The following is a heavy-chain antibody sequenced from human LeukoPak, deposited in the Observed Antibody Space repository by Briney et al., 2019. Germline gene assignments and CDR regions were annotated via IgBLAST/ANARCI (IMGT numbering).Heavy chain of an antibody. J-gene: IGHJ4*02. V-gene: IGHV4-61*02. CDR1: SGSINSGSYY. D-gene: IGHD6-19*01. CDR2: IYSSGST. Sequence: SEALSLTCTVSSGSINSGSYYWNWIRQPAGKGLEWIGRIYSSGSTNYNPSLKSRVPISVDTSKNQFSLKLSSVTAADTAVYYCARYEAVAGVFDYWGQGTLVTVSS. CDR3: ARYEAVAGVFDY.